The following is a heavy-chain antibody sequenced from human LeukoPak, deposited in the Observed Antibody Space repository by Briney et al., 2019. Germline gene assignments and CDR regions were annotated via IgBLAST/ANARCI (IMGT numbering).Heavy chain of an antibody. CDR3: VRLQPNTGEWAFDI. J-gene: IGHJ3*02. CDR1: GGSISSFY. D-gene: IGHD1-1*01. V-gene: IGHV4-59*01. Sequence: SETLSLTCTVSGGSISSFYWSWIRQPPGMGLEWIGYSHGNGDTNYNPSLQSRVTISVDRSKNQLSLKLTSVTAADTAVYHCVRLQPNTGEWAFDIWGQGTMVSVSS. CDR2: SHGNGDT.